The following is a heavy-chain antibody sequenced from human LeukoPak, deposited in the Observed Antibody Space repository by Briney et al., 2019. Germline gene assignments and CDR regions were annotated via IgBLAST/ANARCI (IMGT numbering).Heavy chain of an antibody. Sequence: SVKVSCKASGGTFSSYAISWVRQAPGQGLEWMGGIIPIFGTANYAQKFQGRVTITADESTSTAYMELSSLRSEDTAVYYCAIDIVVVPAAIVDYYYYMDVWGKGTTVTVSS. J-gene: IGHJ6*03. CDR2: IIPIFGTA. D-gene: IGHD2-2*01. V-gene: IGHV1-69*01. CDR3: AIDIVVVPAAIVDYYYYMDV. CDR1: GGTFSSYA.